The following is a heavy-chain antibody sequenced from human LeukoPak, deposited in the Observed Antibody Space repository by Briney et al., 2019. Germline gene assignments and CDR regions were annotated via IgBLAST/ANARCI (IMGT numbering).Heavy chain of an antibody. CDR3: AREMDAHPRTLA. CDR1: GGSISSYY. CDR2: VYYSGST. Sequence: SETLSLTCTVSGGSISSYYWSWIRQPPGKGLEWIGYVYYSGSTNYNPSLKSRVTISVDTSKNQFSLKLSSVTAADTAVYYCAREMDAHPRTLAWGQGSLVTVSS. D-gene: IGHD1-7*01. V-gene: IGHV4-59*01. J-gene: IGHJ5*02.